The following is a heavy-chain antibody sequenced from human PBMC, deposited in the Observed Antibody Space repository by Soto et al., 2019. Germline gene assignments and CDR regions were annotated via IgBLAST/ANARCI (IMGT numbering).Heavy chain of an antibody. D-gene: IGHD7-27*01. CDR3: AKEVSLGSTVDLGY. J-gene: IGHJ4*02. CDR1: GFTFTIFV. V-gene: IGHV3-23*01. Sequence: GGSLRLSFAASGFTFTIFVMSWVRQSPGKGLEWVSTISGSGGSTYYADAVKGRFTISRDNSMGTLYLQMKSLRVEDTAIYYCAKEVSLGSTVDLGYWGQGTLVTVSS. CDR2: ISGSGGST.